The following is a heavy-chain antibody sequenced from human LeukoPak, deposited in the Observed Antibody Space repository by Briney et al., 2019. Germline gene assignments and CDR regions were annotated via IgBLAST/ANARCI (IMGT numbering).Heavy chain of an antibody. J-gene: IGHJ4*02. V-gene: IGHV3-21*01. D-gene: IGHD3-16*02. CDR2: ISISSNYI. CDR1: GFTFSRYS. Sequence: GGSLRLSCAASGFTFSRYSMNWVRQAPGKGLEWVSSISISSNYIYYTDSLKGRFTISRDNAKNSLYLQMNSLRAEDTAVYYCARSGYYDYVWGSYRVFDYWGQGTLVTVSS. CDR3: ARSGYYDYVWGSYRVFDY.